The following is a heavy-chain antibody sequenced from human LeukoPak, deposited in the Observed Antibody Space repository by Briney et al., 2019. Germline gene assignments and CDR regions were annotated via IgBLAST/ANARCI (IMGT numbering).Heavy chain of an antibody. CDR2: ITSSGYTI. Sequence: PGGSLRLSCAASGFTLSAYEINWVRQAPGKGLEWVSYITSSGYTITYADSVKCRFTISRDNAKNSLYLQMNSLRAEDTAVSYCARGRGAFDYWGQGTLVTVSS. CDR1: GFTLSAYE. V-gene: IGHV3-48*03. J-gene: IGHJ4*02. CDR3: ARGRGAFDY. D-gene: IGHD6-25*01.